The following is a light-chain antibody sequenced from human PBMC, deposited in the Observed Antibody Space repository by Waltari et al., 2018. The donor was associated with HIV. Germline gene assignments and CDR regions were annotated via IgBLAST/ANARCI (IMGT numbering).Light chain of an antibody. J-gene: IGKJ2*02. CDR1: QSVNSN. CDR3: QDYNNWPPWT. V-gene: IGKV3-15*01. Sequence: EIVMTQSPATLSVSPGERATLSCRASQSVNSNLAWYQQKPGQAPRLLFYVASTRATGIPARFSGSGSGTEFTLTISSLQSEDFAVYYCQDYNNWPPWTFGQGTQLEIK. CDR2: VAS.